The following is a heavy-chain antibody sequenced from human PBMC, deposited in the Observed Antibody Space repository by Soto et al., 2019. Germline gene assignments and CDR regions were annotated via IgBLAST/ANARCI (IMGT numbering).Heavy chain of an antibody. CDR1: GGSISSYY. V-gene: IGHV4-59*12. J-gene: IGHJ5*02. CDR3: ARDRGIAAAGS. D-gene: IGHD6-13*01. Sequence: SETLSLTCTVSGGSISSYYWSWIRQPPGKGLEWIGYIYYSGTTNYNPSLKSRVTISVDKSKNQFSLKLTSVTAADTAVYYCARDRGIAAAGSWGQGILVTVSS. CDR2: IYYSGTT.